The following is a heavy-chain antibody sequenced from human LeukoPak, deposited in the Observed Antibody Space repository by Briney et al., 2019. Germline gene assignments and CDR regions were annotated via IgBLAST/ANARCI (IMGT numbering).Heavy chain of an antibody. D-gene: IGHD6-19*01. CDR1: GFTFSDYA. CDR2: ISGSGDAT. J-gene: IGHJ4*02. V-gene: IGHV3-23*01. CDR3: ARVAVAALDY. Sequence: GGSLRLSCAASGFTFSDYAMSWVRQAPEKGLEWVSAISGSGDATKYADSVKGRFTISRDNAKNSLYLQMNSLRAEDTAVYYCARVAVAALDYWGQGTLVTVSS.